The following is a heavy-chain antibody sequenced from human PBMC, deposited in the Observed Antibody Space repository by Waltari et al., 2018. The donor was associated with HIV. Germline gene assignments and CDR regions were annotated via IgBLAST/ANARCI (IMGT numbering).Heavy chain of an antibody. D-gene: IGHD3-10*01. V-gene: IGHV3-30*03. CDR2: ISYDGSKR. CDR3: ARDSYGSGSYGLIDY. J-gene: IGHJ4*02. CDR1: GFTFSDYA. Sequence: QVQLAEAGGGVVQPGSALRLPCVTSGFTFSDYAMHWVRQAPGKGLEWVAIISYDGSKRSYGDSVKGRFTISRDNSKNTLYLQMNSLRNEDTAVYYCARDSYGSGSYGLIDYWGQGTLVTVSS.